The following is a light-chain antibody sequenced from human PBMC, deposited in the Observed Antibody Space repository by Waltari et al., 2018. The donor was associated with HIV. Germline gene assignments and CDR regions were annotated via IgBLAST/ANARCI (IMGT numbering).Light chain of an antibody. V-gene: IGKV2-28*01. CDR2: LGS. Sequence: DLVMTQSPLSLPVTPGEPASISCRSSQSLLHSNGYNYLDWYLQKPGQSPQLLIYLGSNRASGVPDRFSGSESGTDFTLKISRVEAEDVGVYYCMQALHTPPAFGQGTKLEVK. CDR3: MQALHTPPA. CDR1: QSLLHSNGYNY. J-gene: IGKJ2*01.